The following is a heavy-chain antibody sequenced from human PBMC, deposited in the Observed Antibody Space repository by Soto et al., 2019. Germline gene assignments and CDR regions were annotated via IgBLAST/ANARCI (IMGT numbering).Heavy chain of an antibody. Sequence: PGESLKISCKGSGYSFTSYWIGWVRQMPGKGLEWMGITYPGDSDTRYSPSFQGQVTISADKSISTAYLQWSSLKASDTAMYYCARQKHHVDTAMGGDYYGMDVWGQGTTVTVSS. CDR2: TYPGDSDT. CDR3: ARQKHHVDTAMGGDYYGMDV. V-gene: IGHV5-51*01. D-gene: IGHD5-18*01. J-gene: IGHJ6*02. CDR1: GYSFTSYW.